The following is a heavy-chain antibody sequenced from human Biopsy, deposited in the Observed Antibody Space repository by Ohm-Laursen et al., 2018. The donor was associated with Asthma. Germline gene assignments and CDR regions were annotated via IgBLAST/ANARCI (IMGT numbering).Heavy chain of an antibody. Sequence: GASVKVSCKASGYNFISFAIHWVRQAPGQRLEWMGWINAGNGNTKYSQKFQGRVTITRDTSASTAYMDLSSLRSEDTAVYYCARTYYDFLTGQVNDAFATWGQGTVVTVSS. CDR2: INAGNGNT. CDR3: ARTYYDFLTGQVNDAFAT. CDR1: GYNFISFA. J-gene: IGHJ3*02. D-gene: IGHD3-9*01. V-gene: IGHV1-3*01.